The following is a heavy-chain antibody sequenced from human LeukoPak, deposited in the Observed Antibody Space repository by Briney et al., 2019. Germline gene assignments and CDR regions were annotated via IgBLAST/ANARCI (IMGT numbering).Heavy chain of an antibody. J-gene: IGHJ2*01. V-gene: IGHV4-59*08. Sequence: SETLSLTCTVSGGSISSYYWSWIRQPPGKGLEWIGYIYYSGSTNYNPSLKSRVTISVDTSKNQFSLKLSSVTAADTAVYYCTYSAWRTRQFEYFDLWGRGTLVTVSS. CDR3: TYSAWRTRQFEYFDL. CDR1: GGSISSYY. CDR2: IYYSGST. D-gene: IGHD6-19*01.